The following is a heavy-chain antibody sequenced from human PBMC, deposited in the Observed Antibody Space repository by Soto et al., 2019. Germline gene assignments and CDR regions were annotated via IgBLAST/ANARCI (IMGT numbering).Heavy chain of an antibody. CDR1: GGSISSSSYY. Sequence: SETLSLTCTVSGGSISSSSYYWGWIRQPPGKGLEWIGSIYYSGSTYYNPSLKSRVTISVDTSKNQFSLKLSSVTAADTAVYYCARINDSSGNYYYYGMDVGGQGTTVTVSS. V-gene: IGHV4-39*01. J-gene: IGHJ6*02. D-gene: IGHD3-22*01. CDR3: ARINDSSGNYYYYGMDV. CDR2: IYYSGST.